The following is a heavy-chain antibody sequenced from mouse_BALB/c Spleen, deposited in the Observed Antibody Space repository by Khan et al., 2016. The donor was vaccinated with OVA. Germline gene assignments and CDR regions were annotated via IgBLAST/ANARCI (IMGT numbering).Heavy chain of an antibody. Sequence: QVQLQQPGAELVRPGASVKLSCQASGYTFTNHWINWVKQRPGQGLEWIGNIYPSDSYTNYNHQFKDKATLTVDKSSSAAYMQLSSPTSEDSAVYYCTRGDSGSFDYWGQGTTLTVSS. D-gene: IGHD2-13*01. CDR3: TRGDSGSFDY. V-gene: IGHV1-69*02. CDR2: IYPSDSYT. J-gene: IGHJ2*01. CDR1: GYTFTNHW.